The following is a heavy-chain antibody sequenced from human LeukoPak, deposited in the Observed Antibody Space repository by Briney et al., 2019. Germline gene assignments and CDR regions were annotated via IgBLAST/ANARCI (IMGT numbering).Heavy chain of an antibody. CDR2: INHSGST. CDR3: ARAARQGFTMIVVPFFYFDL. Sequence: TSQTLSLTCTVSGGSISSGASDWGWIRQHPKRGLEWVGYINHSGSTYYNPSLGSRVTMSVDTSKNQFSLKLSSVTAAASAVYYCARAARQGFTMIVVPFFYFDLWGRGTLVTVSS. D-gene: IGHD3-22*01. J-gene: IGHJ2*01. V-gene: IGHV4-31*03. CDR1: GGSISSGASD.